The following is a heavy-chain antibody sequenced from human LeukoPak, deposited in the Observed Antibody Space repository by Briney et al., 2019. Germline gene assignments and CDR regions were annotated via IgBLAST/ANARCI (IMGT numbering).Heavy chain of an antibody. D-gene: IGHD3-9*01. CDR3: ARSAVRYFDWLSQNWFDP. CDR1: GGTFSIYA. J-gene: IGHJ5*02. Sequence: SVKVSCTASGGTFSIYAISWVRQAPGQGLEWMGGIILIFGTANYAQKFQGRVTITADESTSTAYMELSSLRSEDTAVYYCARSAVRYFDWLSQNWFDPWGQGTLVTVSS. V-gene: IGHV1-69*01. CDR2: IILIFGTA.